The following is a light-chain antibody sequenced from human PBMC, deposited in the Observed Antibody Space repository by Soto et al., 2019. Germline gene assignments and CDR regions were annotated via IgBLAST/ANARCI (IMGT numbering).Light chain of an antibody. CDR2: DVS. V-gene: IGKV3-15*01. CDR1: QSISRN. CDR3: QQYNNWPPYT. J-gene: IGKJ2*01. Sequence: EVVMTQSPGTLSVSPGERATLSCRASQSISRNLAWYQQKPGRAPRLLIYDVSTRATGVPARFSGSGSETDFTLTISSLQSEDFAVYYCQQYNNWPPYTFGQGTKLESK.